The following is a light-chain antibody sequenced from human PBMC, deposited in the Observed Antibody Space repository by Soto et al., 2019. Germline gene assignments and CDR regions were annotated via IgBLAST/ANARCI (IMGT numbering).Light chain of an antibody. CDR2: GAS. V-gene: IGKV3-20*01. J-gene: IGKJ1*01. CDR1: QSVSSSY. Sequence: LTQAPGTPSLSPKERTTLSCMVSQSVSSSYLAWYQQKPGQAPRLLIYGASSRATGIPDRFSGSGSGTDFTRTISRLEPEDFAVYYCQQYGSSPQTFGQGTKVDIK. CDR3: QQYGSSPQT.